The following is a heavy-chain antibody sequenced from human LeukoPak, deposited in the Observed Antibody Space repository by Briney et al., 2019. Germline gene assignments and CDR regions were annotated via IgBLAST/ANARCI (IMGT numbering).Heavy chain of an antibody. Sequence: SETLSLTCTVSGYSISTGYYWDWIRQPPGKGLEWIGTFYHGGSTYYNPSLKSRVTISVDTSKNQFSLNLTSVTAADTAVYSCARSTMVRGVLYYFDYWGQGTLVTVSS. V-gene: IGHV4-38-2*02. D-gene: IGHD3-10*01. J-gene: IGHJ4*02. CDR1: GYSISTGYY. CDR3: ARSTMVRGVLYYFDY. CDR2: FYHGGST.